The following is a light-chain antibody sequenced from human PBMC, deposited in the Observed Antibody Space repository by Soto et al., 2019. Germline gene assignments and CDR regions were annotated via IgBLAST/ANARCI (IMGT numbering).Light chain of an antibody. V-gene: IGLV1-44*01. CDR1: SANNGSNT. CDR3: VAWDDSLNAYVV. CDR2: SNN. J-gene: IGLJ2*01. Sequence: QAVLTQPPSGSGTPGQRGTISWSGSSANNGSNTVNWYQQLPGTAPKLVIYSNNQRPSGVPDRFSGSKSGTSASLAISGLQSEDEADYYCVAWDDSLNAYVVFGGGTKSPS.